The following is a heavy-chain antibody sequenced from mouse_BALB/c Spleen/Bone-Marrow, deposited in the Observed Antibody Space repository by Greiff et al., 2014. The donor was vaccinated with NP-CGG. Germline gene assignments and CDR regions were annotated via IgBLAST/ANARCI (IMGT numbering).Heavy chain of an antibody. V-gene: IGHV5-4*02. CDR1: GFTFSGYY. J-gene: IGHJ2*01. CDR3: ARVSYDYFDY. CDR2: ISDGGSYT. Sequence: DVKLVESGGGLVKPGGSLKLYCAASGFTFSGYYMYWVRQTPEKRLEWVATISDGGSYTYYPDSVKGRFTISRDNAKNNLYLQMSSLKSEDTAMYYCARVSYDYFDYWGQGTTLTVSS. D-gene: IGHD2-4*01.